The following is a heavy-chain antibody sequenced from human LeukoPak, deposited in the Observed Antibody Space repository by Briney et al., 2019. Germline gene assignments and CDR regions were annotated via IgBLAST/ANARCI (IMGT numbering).Heavy chain of an antibody. CDR1: GGTFSSYA. V-gene: IGHV1-69*05. Sequence: GASVKVSCKASGGTFSSYAISWVRQAPGQGLEWMGGIIPIFGTANYAQKFQGRVTITTDESTSTAYMELSSLRSEDTAVYYCARIIEGALDCWGRGTLVTVSS. CDR3: ARIIEGALDC. CDR2: IIPIFGTA. J-gene: IGHJ4*02.